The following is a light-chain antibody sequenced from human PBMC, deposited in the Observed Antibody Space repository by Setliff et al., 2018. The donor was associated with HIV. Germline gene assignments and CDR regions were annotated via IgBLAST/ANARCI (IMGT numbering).Light chain of an antibody. CDR3: SSYAITNTLP. CDR2: EVR. CDR1: SSDVGGYSY. Sequence: ALTQPASVSGSPGQSITISCTGTSSDVGGYSYVSWYQQHPGKAPKLIIYEVRNRPSGVSNRFSGSKFGNTASLTISGLQAEDEADYYCSSYAITNTLPFGTGTKSPS. J-gene: IGLJ1*01. V-gene: IGLV2-14*01.